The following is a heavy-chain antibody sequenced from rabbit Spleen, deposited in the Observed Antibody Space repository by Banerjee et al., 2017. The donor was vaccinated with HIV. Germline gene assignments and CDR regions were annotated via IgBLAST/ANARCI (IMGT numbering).Heavy chain of an antibody. CDR3: ARDTSSSFSSYGMDL. V-gene: IGHV1S45*01. Sequence: QQQLEESGGGLVKPGGTLTLTCKASGLDFSSDSYMCWVRQAPGKGLECIACIEAGSSGFTYFASWAKGRFTISKTSSTTVTLQMTSLTAADTATYFCARDTSSSFSSYGMDLWGPGTLVTVS. CDR1: GLDFSSDSY. D-gene: IGHD1-1*01. J-gene: IGHJ6*01. CDR2: IEAGSSGFT.